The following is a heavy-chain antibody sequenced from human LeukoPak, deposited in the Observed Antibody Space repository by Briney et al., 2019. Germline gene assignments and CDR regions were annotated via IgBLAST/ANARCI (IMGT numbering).Heavy chain of an antibody. CDR1: GGSFSGYY. CDR2: IKQDGSEK. D-gene: IGHD4-23*01. V-gene: IGHV3-7*03. J-gene: IGHJ4*02. CDR3: ARTYGGNSAADY. Sequence: ETLSLTCAVYGGSFSGYYWSWIRQPPGKGLEWVANIKQDGSEKYYVDSVKGRFTISRDNAKNSLYLQMNSLRAEDTAVYYCARTYGGNSAADYWGQGTLVTVSS.